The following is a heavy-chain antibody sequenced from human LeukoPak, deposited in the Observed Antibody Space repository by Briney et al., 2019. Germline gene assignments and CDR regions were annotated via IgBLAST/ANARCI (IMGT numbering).Heavy chain of an antibody. Sequence: GGSLRLSCAASTFTVSTNYMTWVRQAPGEGLEWVSMIYTGGSPYYADSVKGRFTISRDNSKNTLNLQMNSLRVEDTAVYYCVPLTDGSVVQWGQGTLVTVSS. CDR3: VPLTDGSVVQ. CDR2: IYTGGSP. CDR1: TFTVSTNY. V-gene: IGHV3-66*01. D-gene: IGHD3-10*01. J-gene: IGHJ4*02.